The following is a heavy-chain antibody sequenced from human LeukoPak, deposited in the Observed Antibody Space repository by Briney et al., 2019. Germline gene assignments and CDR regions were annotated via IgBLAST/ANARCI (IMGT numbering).Heavy chain of an antibody. V-gene: IGHV4-4*02. CDR1: GGSISSSNW. CDR2: IYHSGST. Sequence: SGTLSLTCAVSGGSISSSNWWSWVRQPPGKGLEWIGEIYHSGSTNYNPSLKSRVTISVDTSKNQFSLKLSSVTAADTAVYYCARHRFLEWLSENWFDPWGQGTLVTVSS. D-gene: IGHD3-3*01. J-gene: IGHJ5*02. CDR3: ARHRFLEWLSENWFDP.